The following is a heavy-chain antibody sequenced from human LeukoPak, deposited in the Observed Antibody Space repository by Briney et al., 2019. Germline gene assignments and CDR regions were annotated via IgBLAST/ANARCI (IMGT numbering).Heavy chain of an antibody. V-gene: IGHV3-33*01. Sequence: GGSLRLSCAASGFTFSSYGMHWVRQAPGKGVEWGAVIWYDGSNKYYADSVKGRFTISRDNSKNTLYLQKNSLRAEGTAVYYCAGHRTRRVVVPAALKCWGQGALVTVSS. D-gene: IGHD2-2*01. CDR2: IWYDGSNK. J-gene: IGHJ4*02. CDR3: AGHRTRRVVVPAALKC. CDR1: GFTFSSYG.